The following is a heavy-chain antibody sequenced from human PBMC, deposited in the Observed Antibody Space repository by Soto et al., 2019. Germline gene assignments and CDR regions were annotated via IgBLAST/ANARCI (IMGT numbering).Heavy chain of an antibody. J-gene: IGHJ4*02. V-gene: IGHV3-21*01. CDR3: ARFIEYSRASLDY. CDR2: IVSVGDQI. CDR1: NFTFSIYT. Sequence: GGSLRLSCAASNFTFSIYTMNWVRQAPGKGLEWVSSIVSVGDQIYYADSVKGRFTISRDNSKNTLYLQMNSLRAEDTAVYYCARFIEYSRASLDYWGQGTLVTVSS. D-gene: IGHD6-6*01.